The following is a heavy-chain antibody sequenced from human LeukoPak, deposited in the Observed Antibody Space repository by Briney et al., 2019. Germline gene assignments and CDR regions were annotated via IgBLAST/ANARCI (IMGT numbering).Heavy chain of an antibody. CDR1: GYTFTSYG. D-gene: IGHD1-26*01. CDR2: ISAYNGNT. V-gene: IGHV1-18*01. CDR3: ARDLYGLWELPSGYFGY. J-gene: IGHJ4*02. Sequence: SVKVSCKASGYTFTSYGISWVRQAPGQGLEWMGWISAYNGNTNYAQKLQGRVTMTTDTSTSTAYMELRSLRSDDTAVYYCARDLYGLWELPSGYFGYWGQGTLVTVSS.